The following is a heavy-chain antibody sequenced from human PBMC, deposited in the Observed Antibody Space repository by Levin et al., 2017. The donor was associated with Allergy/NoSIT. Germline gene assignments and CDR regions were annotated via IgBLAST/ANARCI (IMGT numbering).Heavy chain of an antibody. CDR1: GGSISYYY. CDR3: ARSKGGGSWYFDL. V-gene: IGHV4-59*08. D-gene: IGHD2-15*01. J-gene: IGHJ2*01. CDR2: IYYSGST. Sequence: PSETLSLTCTVSGGSISYYYWNWIRQPPGKGLEWIGYIYYSGSTKYNPSLKSRVTISVDTSKNQFSLKLSSVTAADTAVYYCARSKGGGSWYFDLWGRGTLVTVSS.